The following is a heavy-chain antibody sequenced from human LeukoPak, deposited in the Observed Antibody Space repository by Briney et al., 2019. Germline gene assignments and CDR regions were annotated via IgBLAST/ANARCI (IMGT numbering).Heavy chain of an antibody. J-gene: IGHJ4*02. CDR3: ARGDYDFWSGFVDY. CDR1: GFTFTNSA. D-gene: IGHD3-3*01. V-gene: IGHV3-23*01. Sequence: PGGSLRLSCAASGFTFTNSAMSWVRQAPGKGPEWVSSISGSGDNTFYADSVKGRFTISRDNSKNTLYLQMNSLRAEDTAVYYCARGDYDFWSGFVDYWGQGTLVTVSS. CDR2: ISGSGDNT.